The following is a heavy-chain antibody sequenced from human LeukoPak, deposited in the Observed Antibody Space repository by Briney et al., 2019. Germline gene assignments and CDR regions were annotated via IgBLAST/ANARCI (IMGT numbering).Heavy chain of an antibody. CDR2: ISGGGGHT. D-gene: IGHD1-1*01. Sequence: GGSLRSSCEAAGFDFNNYAITWFGKAPGKGLDWLSVISGGGGHTYYADSVKGRFTISRDTSKNTLYLQMNILRVAYTAVYYCAKDGTTTITFDYWGQGTLITVSS. CDR1: GFDFNNYA. J-gene: IGHJ4*02. V-gene: IGHV3-23*01. CDR3: AKDGTTTITFDY.